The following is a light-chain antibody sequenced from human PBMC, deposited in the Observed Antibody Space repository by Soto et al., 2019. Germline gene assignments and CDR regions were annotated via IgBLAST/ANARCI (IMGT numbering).Light chain of an antibody. J-gene: IGLJ2*01. CDR3: SSYTRSTTLNVL. CDR1: SSDVGGYKF. CDR2: DVS. V-gene: IGLV2-14*01. Sequence: QSALTQPGSLSGSHGQSITISCTGTSSDVGGYKFVPWYQQHQGKVPKLLIYDVSNRPSGVSNRFSGSKSGNTASLTISGLQAEDEAEYYCSSYTRSTTLNVLFGGGTKLTVL.